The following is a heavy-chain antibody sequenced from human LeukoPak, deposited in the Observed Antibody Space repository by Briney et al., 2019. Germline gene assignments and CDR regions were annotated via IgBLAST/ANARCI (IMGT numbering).Heavy chain of an antibody. CDR3: VRGLASGYGSGSYFDY. CDR2: ISAYNGNT. J-gene: IGHJ4*02. V-gene: IGHV1-18*04. Sequence: GASVKVSCKASGYTFTSYGISWVRQAPGQGLEWMGWISAYNGNTNYAQKLQGRVTMTTDTSTSTAYMELRSLRSDDTAVYYCVRGLASGYGSGSYFDYWGQGTLVTVSS. CDR1: GYTFTSYG. D-gene: IGHD3-10*01.